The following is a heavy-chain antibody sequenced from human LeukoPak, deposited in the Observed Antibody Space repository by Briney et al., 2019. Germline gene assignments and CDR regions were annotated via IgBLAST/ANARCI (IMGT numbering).Heavy chain of an antibody. D-gene: IGHD6-13*01. CDR3: ARADSSSWYYFDY. Sequence: ASVKVSCKASGYTFTSYDINWVRQATGRGLEWMGWMNPNSGNTGYAQKFQGRVTMTRNTSISTAYMELSSLRSEDTAVYYCARADSSSWYYFDYWGQGTLVTVSS. CDR2: MNPNSGNT. V-gene: IGHV1-8*01. CDR1: GYTFTSYD. J-gene: IGHJ4*02.